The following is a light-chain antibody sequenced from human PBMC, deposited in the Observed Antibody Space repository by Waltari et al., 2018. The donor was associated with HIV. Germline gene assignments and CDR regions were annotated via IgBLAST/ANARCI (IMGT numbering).Light chain of an antibody. CDR3: QSYDSSIRYV. CDR2: GDS. J-gene: IGLJ1*01. CDR1: SGSLASNY. V-gene: IGLV6-57*01. Sequence: FMLTQPRSVSESPGKTLAISCTRSSGSLASNYVRWYQQRPGSPPTTVCYGDSQRPSGVPDRFSGSSDSSSNSASRTNSGLETEYEADYYCQSYDSSIRYVCGTGTTVTVL.